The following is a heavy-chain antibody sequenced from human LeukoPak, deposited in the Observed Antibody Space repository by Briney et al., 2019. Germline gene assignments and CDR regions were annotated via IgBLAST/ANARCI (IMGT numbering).Heavy chain of an antibody. V-gene: IGHV1-24*01. CDR1: GYSLTELS. J-gene: IGHJ4*02. Sequence: ASVKVSCKVSGYSLTELSMHWVRQAPGKGPEWMGGFTLEDGDTIYARKFQGRVTMTEDASTDTAYMDLSSLRSEDTAVYFCVAANPGGRADYWGQGTLVTVSS. CDR3: VAANPGGRADY. D-gene: IGHD1-26*01. CDR2: FTLEDGDT.